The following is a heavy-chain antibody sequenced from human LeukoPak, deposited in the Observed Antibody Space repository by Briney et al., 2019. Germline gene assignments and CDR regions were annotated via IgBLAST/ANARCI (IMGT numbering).Heavy chain of an antibody. J-gene: IGHJ4*02. CDR2: IYYSGST. Sequence: SETLSLTCTVSGGSISSGDYYWSWIRQPPGKGLEWIGYIYYSGSTYYNPSPKSRVTISVDTSKNQFSLKLSSVTAADTAVYYCASEGYYYDSSGYYPPEYWGQGTLVTVSS. CDR3: ASEGYYYDSSGYYPPEY. CDR1: GGSISSGDYY. V-gene: IGHV4-30-4*01. D-gene: IGHD3-22*01.